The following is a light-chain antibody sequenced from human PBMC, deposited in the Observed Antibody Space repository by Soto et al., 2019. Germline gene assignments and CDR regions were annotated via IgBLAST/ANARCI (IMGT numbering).Light chain of an antibody. Sequence: EIVLTQSPGTLSLSPGERANLSCRASQSVTSSYLAWYQQKPGQAPRLLIHGASSRATGIPDRFSGSGSGTDFTLTISRLEPEDFAVYYCQQSASSASTFGQGNKVEIK. CDR1: QSVTSSY. CDR3: QQSASSAST. J-gene: IGKJ1*01. V-gene: IGKV3-20*01. CDR2: GAS.